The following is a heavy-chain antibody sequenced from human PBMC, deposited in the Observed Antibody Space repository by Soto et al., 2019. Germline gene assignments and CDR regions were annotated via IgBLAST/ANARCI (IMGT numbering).Heavy chain of an antibody. D-gene: IGHD5-12*01. J-gene: IGHJ4*02. CDR3: APLLDGYNPRGYYFDY. Sequence: QITLKESGPTLVKPTQTLTLTCTFSGFSLSTSGVGVGWIRQPPGKALEWLALIYWDDDKRYSPSLKSRPTITKATSKTPVVLTMSNMDPVDTATYYCAPLLDGYNPRGYYFDYWGQGTLVTVSS. CDR2: IYWDDDK. V-gene: IGHV2-5*02. CDR1: GFSLSTSGVG.